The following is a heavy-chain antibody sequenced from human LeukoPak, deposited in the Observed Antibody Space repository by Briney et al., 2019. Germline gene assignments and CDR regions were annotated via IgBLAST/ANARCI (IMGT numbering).Heavy chain of an antibody. Sequence: KPSETLSLTCAVYGGSFSGYYWSWIRQPPGKGLEWIGEINHSGSTNYNPSLKSRVTISVDTSKNQFSLKLSSVTAADTAVYYCARGYGSGSYQYYYYYGMDVWGKGTTVTVSS. CDR3: ARGYGSGSYQYYYYYGMDV. J-gene: IGHJ6*04. CDR2: INHSGST. D-gene: IGHD3-10*01. V-gene: IGHV4-34*01. CDR1: GGSFSGYY.